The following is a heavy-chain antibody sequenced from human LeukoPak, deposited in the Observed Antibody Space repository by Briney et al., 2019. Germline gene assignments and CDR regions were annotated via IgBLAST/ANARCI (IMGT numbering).Heavy chain of an antibody. D-gene: IGHD3-10*01. CDR3: ARGSKAMVRGVIKGPPLGY. V-gene: IGHV4-34*01. CDR1: GGSFSGYY. CDR2: INHSGST. Sequence: SETLSLTCGVYGGSFSGYYWSWIRQPPGKGLEWIGEINHSGSTNYNPSLKSRVTISVDTSKNQFSLKLSSVTAADTAVYYCARGSKAMVRGVIKGPPLGYWGQGTLVTVSS. J-gene: IGHJ4*02.